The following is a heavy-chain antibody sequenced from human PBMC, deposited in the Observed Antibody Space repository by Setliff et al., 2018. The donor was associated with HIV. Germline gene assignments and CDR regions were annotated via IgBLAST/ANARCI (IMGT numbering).Heavy chain of an antibody. CDR1: GLSLTSDRMG. J-gene: IGHJ4*02. CDR3: AHTHVIYCSDDECSYFFDS. V-gene: IGHV2-26*01. CDR2: IFSNGEK. Sequence: SGPTLVNPTETLTLTCTVSGLSLTSDRMGVSWIRQPPGKALEWLAHIFSNGEKSYSTSLRSRLTISKDTSQSQVALTMTNMDPVDTATYYCAHTHVIYCSDDECSYFFDSWGQGILVTVSS. D-gene: IGHD2-8*01.